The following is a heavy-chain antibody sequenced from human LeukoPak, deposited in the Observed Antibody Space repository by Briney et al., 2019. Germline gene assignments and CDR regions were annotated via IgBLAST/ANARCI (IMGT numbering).Heavy chain of an antibody. CDR3: ARDKRVGATYNAFDI. V-gene: IGHV3-21*01. Sequence: PGRSLRLSCAASGFTFSSYSMNWVRQAPGKGPEWVSSISSSSSYIYYADSVKGRFTISRDNAKNSLYLQMNSLRAEDTAVYYCARDKRVGATYNAFDIWGQGTMVTVSS. CDR1: GFTFSSYS. CDR2: ISSSSSYI. D-gene: IGHD1-26*01. J-gene: IGHJ3*02.